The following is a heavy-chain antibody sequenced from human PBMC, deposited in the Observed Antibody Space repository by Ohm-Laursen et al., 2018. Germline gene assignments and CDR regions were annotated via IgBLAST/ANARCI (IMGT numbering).Heavy chain of an antibody. CDR1: GFAVSSNY. CDR3: AKVSMVTNYFDP. J-gene: IGHJ4*02. Sequence: SLRLSCTASGFAVSSNYMSWVRQAPGKGLEWVSVLYSGGATYYADSVKGRFTISRDNSKNTLYLQMNSLRAEDTAAYYCAKVSMVTNYFDPWGQGTLDTVSS. V-gene: IGHV3-53*01. D-gene: IGHD5-18*01. CDR2: LYSGGAT.